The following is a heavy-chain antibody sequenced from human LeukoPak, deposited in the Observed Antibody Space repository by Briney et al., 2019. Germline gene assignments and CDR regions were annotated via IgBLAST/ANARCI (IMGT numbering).Heavy chain of an antibody. CDR1: GYTFTSYG. CDR2: ISAYNGNT. CDR3: ARGEAFGLLLPDAFDI. D-gene: IGHD3-22*01. J-gene: IGHJ3*02. V-gene: IGHV1-18*01. Sequence: GASVKVSCKASGYTFTSYGISWVRQAPGQGLEWMGWISAYNGNTNYAQKLQGRVTMTTDTSTSTAYMELRSLRSEDTAVYYCARGEAFGLLLPDAFDIWGQGAMVTVSS.